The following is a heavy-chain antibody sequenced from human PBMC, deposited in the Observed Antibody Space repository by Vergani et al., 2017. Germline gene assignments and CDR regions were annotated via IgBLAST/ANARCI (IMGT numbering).Heavy chain of an antibody. D-gene: IGHD1-26*01. CDR3: ARHAPVGALYYFDY. V-gene: IGHV4-39*01. CDR1: GGSISSSSYY. Sequence: QLQLQESGPGLVKPSETLSLTCTVSGGSISSSSYYWGWIRQPPGKGLEWIGSIYYSGSTYYNPSLKSRVTISVDTSKNQFSLKLSSVTAADTAVYYCARHAPVGALYYFDYWGQGTLVTVSS. CDR2: IYYSGST. J-gene: IGHJ4*02.